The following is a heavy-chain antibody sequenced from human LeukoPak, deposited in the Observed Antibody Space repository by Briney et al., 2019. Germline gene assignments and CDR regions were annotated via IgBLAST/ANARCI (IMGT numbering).Heavy chain of an antibody. Sequence: SETLSLTCTVSGGSISGSSYYWGWIRQPPGKGLEWVVRIYYSGSTYYNPSLKSRVTISVDTSKNQFSLKLSSVTAADTAVYYCARHGVYYDFWSGYPTSYYFDYWGQGTLVTVSS. V-gene: IGHV4-39*01. J-gene: IGHJ4*02. CDR3: ARHGVYYDFWSGYPTSYYFDY. CDR1: GGSISGSSYY. CDR2: IYYSGST. D-gene: IGHD3-3*01.